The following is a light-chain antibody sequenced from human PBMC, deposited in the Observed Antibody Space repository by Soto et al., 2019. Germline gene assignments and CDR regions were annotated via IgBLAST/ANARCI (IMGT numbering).Light chain of an antibody. Sequence: DIQMTQSPSSLSASVGDRVTITCQARQDISNYLNWYQQKPGKAPKLLIYDASNLETGVTSRFSGSGYGTDFTFTISSLQPEDIATYYCQQYDNLPRITFGQGTRLEIK. CDR2: DAS. V-gene: IGKV1-33*01. CDR1: QDISNY. J-gene: IGKJ5*01. CDR3: QQYDNLPRIT.